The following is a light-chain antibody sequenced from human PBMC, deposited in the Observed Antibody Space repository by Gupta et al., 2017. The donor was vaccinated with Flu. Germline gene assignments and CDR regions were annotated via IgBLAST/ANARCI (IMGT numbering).Light chain of an antibody. Sequence: DIQMPQSPSSLSASVGDRVTITCRASQCIRNYLAWYQQKPGKVPKLLIYAASTLQSGVPSRFSCSGSGTDFTLTIISLQPEDVATYYCQKYNSAPPDTVGQGTKLESK. J-gene: IGKJ2*01. V-gene: IGKV1-27*01. CDR1: QCIRNY. CDR3: QKYNSAPPDT. CDR2: AAS.